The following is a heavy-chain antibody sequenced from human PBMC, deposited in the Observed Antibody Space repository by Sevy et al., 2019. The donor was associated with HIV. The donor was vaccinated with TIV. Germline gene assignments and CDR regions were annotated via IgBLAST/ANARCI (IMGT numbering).Heavy chain of an antibody. D-gene: IGHD6-6*01. V-gene: IGHV3-30*02. CDR1: GFTFSSYG. J-gene: IGHJ4*02. Sequence: GGSLRLSCAASGFTFSSYGMHWVRQAPGKGLEWVAFIRYDGSNKYYADSLKGRFTISRDNSKNTLYLQMNSLRAEDTAVYYCAKPGRDSSSSGIDYWGQGTLVTVSS. CDR3: AKPGRDSSSSGIDY. CDR2: IRYDGSNK.